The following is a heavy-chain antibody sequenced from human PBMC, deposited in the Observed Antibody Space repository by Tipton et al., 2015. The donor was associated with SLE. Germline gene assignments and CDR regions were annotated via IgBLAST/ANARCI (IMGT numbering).Heavy chain of an antibody. CDR1: GGAFSEYY. CDR3: ARVVVATTKPLHFDY. D-gene: IGHD5-12*01. V-gene: IGHV4-34*01. J-gene: IGHJ4*02. CDR2: ISYYGNT. Sequence: TLSLTCDVYGGAFSEYYWSWVRQPPGKGLEWIGEISYYGNTNFSPSLKSRVTISLDKSKNQVSLKLSSVTAADTAVYYCARVVVATTKPLHFDYWGQGTLVTVSS.